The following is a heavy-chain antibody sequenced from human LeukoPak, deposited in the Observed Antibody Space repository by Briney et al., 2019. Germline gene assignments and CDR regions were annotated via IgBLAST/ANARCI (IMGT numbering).Heavy chain of an antibody. D-gene: IGHD6-25*01. J-gene: IGHJ2*01. CDR1: GFTFSSFD. CDR3: ARSPATGRYFDL. Sequence: GSLRLSCAASGFTFSSFDIHWVRQATGKGLELVSAIGTAGDPYYPGSVKGRFTISRENAKNSLYLQMNSLRAGDTAVYYCARSPATGRYFDLWGRGTLVTVSS. V-gene: IGHV3-13*05. CDR2: IGTAGDP.